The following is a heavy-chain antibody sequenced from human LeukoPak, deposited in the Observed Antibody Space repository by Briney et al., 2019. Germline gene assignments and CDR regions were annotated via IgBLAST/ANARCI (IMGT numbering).Heavy chain of an antibody. V-gene: IGHV4-4*07. CDR2: FYTSGSA. Sequence: SETLSLTCTVSGGFISSYYWSWIRQPAGKGLEWIGRFYTSGSANYNPSLKSRVTMSVDTSKNHFSLKLSSVTAADTAVYYCAGDPAPWNSGADWFDPWGQGTLVTVSS. CDR3: AGDPAPWNSGADWFDP. D-gene: IGHD1/OR15-1a*01. J-gene: IGHJ5*02. CDR1: GGFISSYY.